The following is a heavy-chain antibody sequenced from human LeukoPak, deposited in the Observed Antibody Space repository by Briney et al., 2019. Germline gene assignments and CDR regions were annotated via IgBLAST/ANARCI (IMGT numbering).Heavy chain of an antibody. Sequence: GGSLRLSCAASRFTFRTYWMHGVPQAPGEGLVWVSRINGDGSTTFYAYSVKGRFSISRDNAKNTLYLQMNSLRAEDTAVYYCAHVVGNDGVDIWGQGTMVTVSS. CDR2: INGDGSTT. V-gene: IGHV3-74*01. CDR1: RFTFRTYW. CDR3: AHVVGNDGVDI. J-gene: IGHJ3*02. D-gene: IGHD2-2*01.